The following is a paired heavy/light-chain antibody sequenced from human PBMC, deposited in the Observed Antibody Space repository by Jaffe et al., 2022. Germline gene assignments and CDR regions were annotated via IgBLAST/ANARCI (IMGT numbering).Heavy chain of an antibody. J-gene: IGHJ4*02. V-gene: IGHV3-23*01. Sequence: EVQLLESGGDLVQPGGSLRLSCAASGFTFSNYAMSWVRQAPGKGLEWVSGISVSGGSTYYADSVKGRITISRDNSKNTLYLQMNSLRVEDTAVYYCVKDDSGEYSTWYPFLGDYWGQGTLVIVSS. CDR2: ISVSGGST. CDR3: VKDDSGEYSTWYPFLGDY. CDR1: GFTFSNYA. D-gene: IGHD6-13*01.
Light chain of an antibody. CDR3: AAWDDSLSGPV. J-gene: IGLJ2*01. V-gene: IGLV1-47*01. CDR1: SSNIGRNY. CDR2: MTS. Sequence: QSALSQPPSASGTPGQRVTISCSGSSSNIGRNYVYWYQQVPGTAPKLLIYMTSRRPSGVPGRVSGSKSGTSASLAISGLRSEDEADYYCAAWDDSLSGPVFGGGTKLSVL.